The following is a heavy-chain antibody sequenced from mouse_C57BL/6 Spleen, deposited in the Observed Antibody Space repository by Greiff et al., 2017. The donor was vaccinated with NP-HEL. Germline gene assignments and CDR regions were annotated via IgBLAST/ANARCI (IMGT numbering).Heavy chain of an antibody. V-gene: IGHV1-11*01. CDR3: GRDFYLDY. CDR1: GYTFTDHI. CDR2: ISPVSGGT. Sequence: QVHVKQSGAELASPGASVTLSCKASGYTFTDHIMNWVKKRPGQGLEWIGRISPVSGGTKYNHKFMGKATFSVYLSSNTLYIVLNSLTSEDPAVYYCGRDFYLDYWGQGTTLTVSS. J-gene: IGHJ2*01.